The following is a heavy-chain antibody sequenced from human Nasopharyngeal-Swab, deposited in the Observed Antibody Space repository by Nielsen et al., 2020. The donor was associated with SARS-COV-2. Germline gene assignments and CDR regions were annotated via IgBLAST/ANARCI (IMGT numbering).Heavy chain of an antibody. Sequence: SETLSLTCAVSGGSISSSNWWSWVRQPPGKGLEWIGEIYHSGSTNYNPSLKSRVTISVDKSKNQFSLKLSSVTAADTAVYYCARHVRSITIFGVVTDYGMDVWGQGTTVTVSS. CDR2: IYHSGST. D-gene: IGHD3-3*01. CDR1: GGSISSSNW. V-gene: IGHV4-4*02. CDR3: ARHVRSITIFGVVTDYGMDV. J-gene: IGHJ6*02.